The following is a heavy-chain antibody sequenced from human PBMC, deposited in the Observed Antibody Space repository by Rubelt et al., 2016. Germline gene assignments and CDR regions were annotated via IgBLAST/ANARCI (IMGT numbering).Heavy chain of an antibody. J-gene: IGHJ3*02. Sequence: QITLKESGPTLVKPTQTLTLTCTFSGFSLSTSGVGVGWIRQPPGKALEWLALIYWDDDKRYSPSLKSRTTIPKETSKNQVVLKMTNMDPVDTATYYCAHTSGYDFWSGILTDAFDIWGQGTMVTVSS. CDR1: GFSLSTSGVG. CDR3: AHTSGYDFWSGILTDAFDI. V-gene: IGHV2-5*02. D-gene: IGHD3-3*01. CDR2: IYWDDDK.